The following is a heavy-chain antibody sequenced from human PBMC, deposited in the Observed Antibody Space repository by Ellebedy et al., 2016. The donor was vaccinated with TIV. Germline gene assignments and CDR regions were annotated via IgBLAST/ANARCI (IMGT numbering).Heavy chain of an antibody. CDR3: ARAWSAFDI. CDR1: GFTFSNNA. CDR2: ISYDLTNE. V-gene: IGHV3-30-3*01. D-gene: IGHD1-1*01. J-gene: IGHJ3*02. Sequence: GESLKISCAASGFTFSNNAMCWVRQAPGKGLEWVAAISYDLTNEYYADSVKGRFTISRDNSKDTLYLQMNSLTAEDTTLNYCARAWSAFDIWGQGTMVTVSS.